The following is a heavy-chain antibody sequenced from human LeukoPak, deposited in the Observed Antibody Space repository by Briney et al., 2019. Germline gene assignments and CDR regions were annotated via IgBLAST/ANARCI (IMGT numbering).Heavy chain of an antibody. D-gene: IGHD6-13*01. V-gene: IGHV3-23*01. Sequence: GGSPRLSCAASGFTFSTFAMTWVRQAPGEGLKWVSGISGSGGSTYYADSVKGRFTISRDNSKNTLYLQMNSLRAEDTAVYYCARVVSSSSWYLGYWGQGTLVTVSS. J-gene: IGHJ4*02. CDR2: ISGSGGST. CDR3: ARVVSSSSWYLGY. CDR1: GFTFSTFA.